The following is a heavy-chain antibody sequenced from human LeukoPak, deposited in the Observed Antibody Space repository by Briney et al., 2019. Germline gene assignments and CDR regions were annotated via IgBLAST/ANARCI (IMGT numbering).Heavy chain of an antibody. V-gene: IGHV3-21*01. Sequence: PGGSLRLSCAASGFTFSIYSMNWVRQAPGKGLEWVSSIGGSSSSLYYAESVKGRFTISRDYARNSLYLQMNSLRVEDTAVYYCAKEAGQDYGALDAFDVWGQGTMVTVSS. D-gene: IGHD4-17*01. CDR3: AKEAGQDYGALDAFDV. J-gene: IGHJ3*01. CDR2: IGGSSSSL. CDR1: GFTFSIYS.